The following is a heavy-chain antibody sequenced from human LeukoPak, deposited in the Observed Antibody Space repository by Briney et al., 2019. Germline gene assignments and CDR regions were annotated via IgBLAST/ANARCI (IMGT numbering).Heavy chain of an antibody. V-gene: IGHV4-59*01. D-gene: IGHD6-19*01. CDR3: ARETWGSGWYWFDP. CDR2: IYYSGST. Sequence: PSETLSLTCTVSGGSTSSYYWNWIRQPPGKGLEWIGYIYYSGSTNYNPSLKSRVTISVDTSKNQFSLKLSSVTAADTAVYYCARETWGSGWYWFDPWGQGTLVTVSS. J-gene: IGHJ5*02. CDR1: GGSTSSYY.